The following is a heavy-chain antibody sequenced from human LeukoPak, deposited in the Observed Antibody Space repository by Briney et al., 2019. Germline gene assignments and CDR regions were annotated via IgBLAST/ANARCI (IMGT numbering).Heavy chain of an antibody. D-gene: IGHD3-3*01. V-gene: IGHV3-23*01. CDR2: ISGSGGST. Sequence: GGSLRLSCAASGFTFSSYWMSWVRQAPGKGLEWVSAISGSGGSTYYADSVKGRFTISRDNSKNTLYLQMNSLRAEDTAVYYRAKAYYDFWSGYPNFDYWGQGTLVTVSS. CDR1: GFTFSSYW. J-gene: IGHJ4*02. CDR3: AKAYYDFWSGYPNFDY.